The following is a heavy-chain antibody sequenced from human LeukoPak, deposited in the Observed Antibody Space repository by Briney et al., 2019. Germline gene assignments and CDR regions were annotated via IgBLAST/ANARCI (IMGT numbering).Heavy chain of an antibody. D-gene: IGHD6-13*01. V-gene: IGHV3-23*01. CDR3: AKDPYSSSWYGIFDY. J-gene: IGHJ4*02. Sequence: GGSLRLSCAASGFTFSSYAMSWVRQAPGKGLEWVSAISGSGGSTYYADSVKGRFTISRDNSKNTLYLQTNSLRAEDTAVYYCAKDPYSSSWYGIFDYWGQGTLVTVSS. CDR2: ISGSGGST. CDR1: GFTFSSYA.